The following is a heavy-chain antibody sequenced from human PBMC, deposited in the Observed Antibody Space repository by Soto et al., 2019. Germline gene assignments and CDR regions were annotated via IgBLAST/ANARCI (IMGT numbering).Heavy chain of an antibody. V-gene: IGHV4-39*07. CDR1: GGSNSSSSYY. J-gene: IGHJ4*02. D-gene: IGHD3-16*02. CDR2: IYYSGST. Sequence: TSETLSLTCTVSGGSNSSSSYYWGWIRQPPGKGLEWIGSIYYSGSTYCNPSLKSRVTISVDTSKNQFSLKLSSVTAADTAVYYCARVPLMITFGGVIVPYYFDYWGQGTLVTVSS. CDR3: ARVPLMITFGGVIVPYYFDY.